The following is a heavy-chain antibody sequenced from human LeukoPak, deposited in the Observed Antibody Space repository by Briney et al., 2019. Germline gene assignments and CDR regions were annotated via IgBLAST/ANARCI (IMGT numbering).Heavy chain of an antibody. Sequence: PSETLSLTCTVSGGSISSSSYYWGWIRQPPGKGLEWIGSIYHSGSTYYNPSLKSRVTISVDTSKNQFSLKLSSVIAADTAVYYCARALERGFGGVICYFDYWGQGTLVTVSP. CDR1: GGSISSSSYY. CDR2: IYHSGST. D-gene: IGHD3-16*01. CDR3: ARALERGFGGVICYFDY. V-gene: IGHV4-39*01. J-gene: IGHJ4*02.